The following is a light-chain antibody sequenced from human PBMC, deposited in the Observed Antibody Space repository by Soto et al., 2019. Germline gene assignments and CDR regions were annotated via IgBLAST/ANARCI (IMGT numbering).Light chain of an antibody. CDR1: QSVSSSY. Sequence: EIVLTQSPGTLSLSPGERATLSCRASQSVSSSYLAWYQQKPGQAPRLLIYGACSRATGIPDRFSGSGSGTDFTLTISRLEPEDFAVYSCQQYGSSPYTFGQGTKLEIK. CDR2: GAC. CDR3: QQYGSSPYT. J-gene: IGKJ2*01. V-gene: IGKV3-20*01.